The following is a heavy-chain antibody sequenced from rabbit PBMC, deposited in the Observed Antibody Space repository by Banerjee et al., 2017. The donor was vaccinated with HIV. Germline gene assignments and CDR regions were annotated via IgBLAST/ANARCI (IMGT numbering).Heavy chain of an antibody. J-gene: IGHJ4*01. Sequence: QEQLEESGGDLVKPGASLTLTCTASGFSFSSSYYMCWVRQAPGKGLECIACIGAGSSGTTYYASWAKGRFTISKTSSTTVTLQMTSLTAADTATYFCARDLAGVIGWNFNLWGQGTLVTVS. V-gene: IGHV1S45*01. D-gene: IGHD4-1*01. CDR1: GFSFSSSYY. CDR3: ARDLAGVIGWNFNL. CDR2: IGAGSSGTT.